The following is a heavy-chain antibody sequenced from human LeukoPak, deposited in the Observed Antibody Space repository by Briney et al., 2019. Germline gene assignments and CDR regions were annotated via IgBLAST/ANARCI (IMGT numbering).Heavy chain of an antibody. Sequence: SVKVSCKSSRGTFSRYAISWVRQAPGQGLECMGRIIPIFGTANYAQMFQGTVTITTDESTSTLYLELSSLRSEDTAVYYCAREPIVGATTEFYFDYWGQGTLVPVSS. CDR3: AREPIVGATTEFYFDY. CDR1: RGTFSRYA. D-gene: IGHD1-26*01. V-gene: IGHV1-69*05. J-gene: IGHJ4*02. CDR2: IIPIFGTA.